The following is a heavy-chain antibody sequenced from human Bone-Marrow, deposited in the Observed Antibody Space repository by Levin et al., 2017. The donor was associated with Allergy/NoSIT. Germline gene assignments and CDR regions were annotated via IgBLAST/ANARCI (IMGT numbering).Heavy chain of an antibody. Sequence: GGSLRLSCSASGFNFSSYWMHWVRQAPGKGLVWVSRINRDGSSTSYADSVKGRFTISRDNATHTLYLHMNSLRAEDTSVYYCARDRVTTNWYFDLWSRGTLVTVSS. V-gene: IGHV3-74*01. CDR2: INRDGSST. CDR3: ARDRVTTNWYFDL. D-gene: IGHD4-17*01. CDR1: GFNFSSYW. J-gene: IGHJ2*01.